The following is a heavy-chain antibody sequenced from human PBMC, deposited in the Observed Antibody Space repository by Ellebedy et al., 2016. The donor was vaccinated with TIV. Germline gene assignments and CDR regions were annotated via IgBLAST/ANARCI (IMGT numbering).Heavy chain of an antibody. J-gene: IGHJ4*02. CDR1: GFTVSNNY. Sequence: PGGSLRLSCAASGFTVSNNYMSWVRQAPGKGLEWVSVIYSGGNTFYAESVKGRFTISRDSSQNTLYLQMDSLGAEDTAVYYCASSPSQGYWGQGTLVTVSS. V-gene: IGHV3-53*01. CDR3: ASSPSQGY. CDR2: IYSGGNT.